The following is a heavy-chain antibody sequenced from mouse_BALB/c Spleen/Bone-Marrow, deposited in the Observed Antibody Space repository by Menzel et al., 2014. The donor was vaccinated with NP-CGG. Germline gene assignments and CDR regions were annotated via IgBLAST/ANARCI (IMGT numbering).Heavy chain of an antibody. V-gene: IGHV5-9-1*01. J-gene: IGHJ3*01. Sequence: EVKLVESGGGLVKPGGSLKLSCAASGFTFSSYAMSWVRQTPEKRLEWAATISSGGSYTYYPDRVKGRFTISRDNAKNTLYLQMSSLRSEDTAMYYCERAYGNYGLDYWGQGTLVTVSA. CDR1: GFTFSSYA. CDR3: ERAYGNYGLDY. CDR2: ISSGGSYT. D-gene: IGHD2-1*01.